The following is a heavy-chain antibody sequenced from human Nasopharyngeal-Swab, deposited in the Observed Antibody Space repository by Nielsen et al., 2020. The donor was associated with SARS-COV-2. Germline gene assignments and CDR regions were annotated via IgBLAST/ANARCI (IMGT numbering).Heavy chain of an antibody. V-gene: IGHV4-39*01. D-gene: IGHD6-19*01. J-gene: IGHJ4*02. Sequence: GSLRFSCTVSGGSISSSSYYWGWIRQPPGKGLEWIGSIYYSGSTYYNPSLKSRVTISVDTSKNQFSLKLSSVTAADTAVYYCARHVTSSGWYAGLDYWGQGTLVTVSS. CDR1: GGSISSSSYY. CDR2: IYYSGST. CDR3: ARHVTSSGWYAGLDY.